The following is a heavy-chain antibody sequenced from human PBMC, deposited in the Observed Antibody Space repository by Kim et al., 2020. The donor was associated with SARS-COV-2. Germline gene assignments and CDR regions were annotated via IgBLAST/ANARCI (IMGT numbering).Heavy chain of an antibody. V-gene: IGHV4-61*02. CDR2: IYTSGST. D-gene: IGHD1-26*01. CDR3: ARDRGSYLYYYGMDV. Sequence: SETLSLTCTVSGGSISSGSYYWSWIRQPAGKGLEWIGRIYTSGSTNYNPSLKSRVTISVDTSKNQFSLKLSSVTAADTAVYYCARDRGSYLYYYGMDVWGQGTTVTVSS. J-gene: IGHJ6*02. CDR1: GGSISSGSYY.